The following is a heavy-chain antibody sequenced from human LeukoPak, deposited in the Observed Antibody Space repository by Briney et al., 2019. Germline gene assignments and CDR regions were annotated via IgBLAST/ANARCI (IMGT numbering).Heavy chain of an antibody. CDR2: INPNSGGT. CDR3: ARKVVPAATAGWFDP. J-gene: IGHJ5*02. CDR1: GYTFTGYY. V-gene: IGHV1-2*02. D-gene: IGHD2-2*01. Sequence: ASVKVSCKASGYTFTGYYMHWVRQAPGQGLEWMGWINPNSGGTNYAQKFQGRVTMTRDTSISTAYMELSRLSSDDTAVYYCARKVVPAATAGWFDPWGQGTLVTVSS.